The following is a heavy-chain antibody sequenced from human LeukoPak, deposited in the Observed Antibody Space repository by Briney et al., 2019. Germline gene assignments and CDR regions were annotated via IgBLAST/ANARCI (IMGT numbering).Heavy chain of an antibody. CDR1: GYSLTSYW. CDR3: ATHPGGLQSGFDN. D-gene: IGHD5-24*01. V-gene: IGHV5-51*01. CDR2: IHPGGSDT. J-gene: IGHJ4*02. Sequence: GESLKISCNGSGYSLTSYWIAWVRPMPREGLEYMGIIHPGGSDTRYSPSFQGQVTISVDRSSSNAYIQWSRLKASDTAMYYCATHPGGLQSGFDNWGQGPLVTVSS.